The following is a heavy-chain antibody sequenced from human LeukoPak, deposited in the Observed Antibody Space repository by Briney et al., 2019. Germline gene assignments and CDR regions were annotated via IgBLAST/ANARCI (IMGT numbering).Heavy chain of an antibody. J-gene: IGHJ4*02. Sequence: SETLSLTCAVSGGSISSGGYSWSWIRQPLGKGLEWIGYIYHSGSTYYNPSLKSRVTISVDRSKNQFSLKLSSVTAADTAVYYCARARGYSYVSYWGQGTLVTVSS. D-gene: IGHD5-18*01. CDR3: ARARGYSYVSY. CDR1: GGSISSGGYS. CDR2: IYHSGST. V-gene: IGHV4-30-2*01.